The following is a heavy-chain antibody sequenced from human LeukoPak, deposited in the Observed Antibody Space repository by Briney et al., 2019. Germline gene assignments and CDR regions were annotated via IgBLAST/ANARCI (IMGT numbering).Heavy chain of an antibody. CDR3: ARNRGGQQFDC. CDR2: INTAGSTT. V-gene: IGHV3-7*01. D-gene: IGHD3-10*01. Sequence: GGSLRLSCAASGFTFSDYWIDWVRQAPGQGLEWVANINTAGSTTNYVESVRGRFTISRDNTRNSLSLQMNNLRDEDTAVYYCARNRGGQQFDCWGQGTLLTVSS. CDR1: GFTFSDYW. J-gene: IGHJ4*02.